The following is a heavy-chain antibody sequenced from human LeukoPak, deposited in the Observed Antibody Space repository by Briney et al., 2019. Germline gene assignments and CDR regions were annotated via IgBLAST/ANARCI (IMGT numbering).Heavy chain of an antibody. J-gene: IGHJ4*02. CDR3: ARKENVYYYFDY. Sequence: SETLSLTCAVSGYSITSSSWWGWIRQPPGKGLEWIGYIYHSGTTYYNPSLQSRVTMSVDTSKDQFSLKLSSVTAVDTAVYYCARKENVYYYFDYWGQGTLVTVSS. CDR1: GYSITSSSW. V-gene: IGHV4-28*01. D-gene: IGHD3-10*01. CDR2: IYHSGTT.